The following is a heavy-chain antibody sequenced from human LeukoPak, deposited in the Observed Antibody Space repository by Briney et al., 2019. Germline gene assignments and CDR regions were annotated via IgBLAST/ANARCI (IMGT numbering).Heavy chain of an antibody. D-gene: IGHD3-22*01. CDR1: GYTFTSYG. CDR3: ARVGDYYDSSGYLQKPPPHY. Sequence: ASVKVSCKASGYTFTSYGISWVRQAPGQGLEWMGWISAYNGNTNYAQKFQGRVTMTRDTSISTAYMELSRLRSDDTAVYYCARVGDYYDSSGYLQKPPPHYWGQGTLVTVSS. V-gene: IGHV1-18*01. J-gene: IGHJ4*02. CDR2: ISAYNGNT.